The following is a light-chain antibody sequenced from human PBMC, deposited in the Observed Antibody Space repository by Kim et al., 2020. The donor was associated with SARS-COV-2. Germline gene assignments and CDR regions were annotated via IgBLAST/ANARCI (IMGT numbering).Light chain of an antibody. CDR2: EVT. V-gene: IGLV2-14*01. CDR1: HNDVCGYNF. J-gene: IGLJ2*01. Sequence: GHAVTISCPGTHNDVCGYNFVYWYQQHPGKAPQLMVHEVTNRPSGVSNRFSGSKSGNTASLTISGLQAEDEADYYCSSYTGAGTVIFGGGTRLTVL. CDR3: SSYTGAGTVI.